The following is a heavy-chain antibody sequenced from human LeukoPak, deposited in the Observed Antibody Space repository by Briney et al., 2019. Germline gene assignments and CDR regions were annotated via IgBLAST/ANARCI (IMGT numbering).Heavy chain of an antibody. CDR1: GGSISSGSYY. D-gene: IGHD6-19*01. Sequence: PSETLSLTCTVSGGSISSGSYYWSWIRQPAGKGLEWIGRIYTSGSTNYNPSLKSRVTISVDTSKNQFSLKLSSVTAADTAVYYCARDREWSIAVAGTGGWFDPWGQGTLVTVSS. CDR2: IYTSGST. CDR3: ARDREWSIAVAGTGGWFDP. V-gene: IGHV4-61*02. J-gene: IGHJ5*02.